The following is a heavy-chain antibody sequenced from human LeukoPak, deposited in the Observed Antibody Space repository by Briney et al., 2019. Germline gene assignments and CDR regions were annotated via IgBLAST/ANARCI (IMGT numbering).Heavy chain of an antibody. CDR1: GFTFSGYA. V-gene: IGHV3-64D*06. CDR3: VKERSSGWYDFDY. CDR2: ISSNGGST. D-gene: IGHD6-19*01. J-gene: IGHJ4*02. Sequence: GGSLRLSCSASGFTFSGYAMHWVRQAPGKGLEYVSGISSNGGSTYYADSVKGRFTISRDNSKNTLYLQMSSLRIGDTAVYYCVKERSSGWYDFDYWGQGTLVTVSS.